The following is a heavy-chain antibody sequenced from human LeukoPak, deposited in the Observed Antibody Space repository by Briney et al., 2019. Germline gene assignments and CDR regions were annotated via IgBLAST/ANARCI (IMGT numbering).Heavy chain of an antibody. CDR3: ARDQYDTWSRRGNFDS. V-gene: IGHV3-74*01. D-gene: IGHD3-3*01. CDR2: INSDGSTT. J-gene: IGHJ4*02. CDR1: GFTFNTYW. Sequence: GGSLRLSCAASGFTFNTYWMHWVRQAPGKGLVWVSRINSDGSTTTYADSVKGRFTISRDNAKNSLYLQMNSLRVEDTAVFYCARDQYDTWSRRGNFDSWGQGTLVIVSS.